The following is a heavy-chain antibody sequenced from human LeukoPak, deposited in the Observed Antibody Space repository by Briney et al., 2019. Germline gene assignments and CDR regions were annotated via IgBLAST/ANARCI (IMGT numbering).Heavy chain of an antibody. D-gene: IGHD3-3*01. Sequence: ASVKVSCKASGYTFTSYGISWVRQAPGQGREWMGWISAYNGNTNYAQKLQGRVTMTTDTSTSTAYMELRSLRSDDTAVYYCARDARITIFGVGRESYVMDVWGQGATVTVSS. V-gene: IGHV1-18*01. CDR2: ISAYNGNT. J-gene: IGHJ6*02. CDR1: GYTFTSYG. CDR3: ARDARITIFGVGRESYVMDV.